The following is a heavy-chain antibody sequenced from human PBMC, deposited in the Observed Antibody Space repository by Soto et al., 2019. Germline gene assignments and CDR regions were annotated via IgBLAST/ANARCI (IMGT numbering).Heavy chain of an antibody. CDR1: GGSISSNNW. J-gene: IGHJ4*02. V-gene: IGHV4-4*02. CDR3: ARREGEGRGGSCPFYHD. CDR2: IYHSGST. D-gene: IGHD2-15*01. Sequence: QVQLQESGPGLVKPSETLSLTCAVSGGSISSNNWWSLVRQTPGKGLEWIGEIYHSGSTNYNPSLKRRATISLDKSKNKFSLSLTSMTAADTAVDYCARREGEGRGGSCPFYHDWGQGTLVTASS.